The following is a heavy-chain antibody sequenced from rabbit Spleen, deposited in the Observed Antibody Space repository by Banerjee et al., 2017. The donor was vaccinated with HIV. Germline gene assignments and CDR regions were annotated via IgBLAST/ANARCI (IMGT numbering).Heavy chain of an antibody. CDR2: IYAGGSGTT. J-gene: IGHJ3*01. CDR1: GVSFSISSY. V-gene: IGHV1S40*01. D-gene: IGHD6-1*01. Sequence: QSLEESGGDLVKPGASLTLTCTASGVSFSISSYMCWVRQAPGKGLEWVACIYAGGSGTTYYASWVNGRFTISKTSSTTVTLQMTSLTAADTATYFCARLGHADYPYAYGLKLWGQGTLVTVS. CDR3: ARLGHADYPYAYGLKL.